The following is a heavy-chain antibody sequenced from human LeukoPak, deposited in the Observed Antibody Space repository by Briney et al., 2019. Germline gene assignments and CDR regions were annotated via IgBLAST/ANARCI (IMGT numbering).Heavy chain of an antibody. J-gene: IGHJ4*02. D-gene: IGHD6-19*01. CDR2: LSDRGSP. V-gene: IGHV4-39*02. CDR3: ARDANYRDRSGYPSPFDF. CDR1: GDTVANSRFF. Sequence: SETLSLTCTVSGDTVANSRFFWAWIRQPPGEGLEWIASLSDRGSPKYSPSFQSRVSIFTDTAKNQLSLNLESVTAADTAVYYCARDANYRDRSGYPSPFDFWGQGILVTVSS.